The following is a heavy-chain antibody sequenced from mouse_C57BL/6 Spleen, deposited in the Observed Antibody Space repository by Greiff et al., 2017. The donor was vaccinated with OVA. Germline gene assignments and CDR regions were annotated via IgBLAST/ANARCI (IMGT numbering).Heavy chain of an antibody. Sequence: EVQLQQSGPELVKPGASVKISCKASGYTFPDYYMNWVKQSHGKSLEWIGDINPNNGGTCYHQKFQGQATLTVDQSSSPAYMELRSLTSEDTAVDDCASYYGSSYEAWFAYWGQGTLVTVSA. CDR1: GYTFPDYY. V-gene: IGHV1-26*01. CDR2: INPNNGGT. J-gene: IGHJ3*01. CDR3: ASYYGSSYEAWFAY. D-gene: IGHD1-1*01.